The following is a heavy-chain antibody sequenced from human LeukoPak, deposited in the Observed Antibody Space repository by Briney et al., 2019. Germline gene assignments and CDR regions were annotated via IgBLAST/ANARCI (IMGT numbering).Heavy chain of an antibody. CDR2: IKGDGSST. CDR3: AKLPGGLTENWFDP. V-gene: IGHV3-74*01. CDR1: GFTFSNYW. D-gene: IGHD3-10*01. J-gene: IGHJ5*02. Sequence: GGSLRLSCAASGFTFSNYWMHWVRQTPGEGLVCVSLIKGDGSSTTYADSVKGRFTISRDNAKNTVYLQMNSLRAEDTAVYYCAKLPGGLTENWFDPWGQGTLVTVSS.